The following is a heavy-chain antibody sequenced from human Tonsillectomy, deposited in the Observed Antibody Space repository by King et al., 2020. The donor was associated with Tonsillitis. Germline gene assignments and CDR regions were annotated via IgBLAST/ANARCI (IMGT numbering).Heavy chain of an antibody. Sequence: VQLVESGGGVVQPGRSLRLSCAASGFTFSSYGMHWVRQAPGKGLEWVAVIWYDGSNKYYADSVKGRFTISRDNSKNTLYLQMNSLRAEDTAAYYCARRRYGDFDYWGQGTLVTVSS. J-gene: IGHJ4*02. CDR3: ARRRYGDFDY. CDR1: GFTFSSYG. CDR2: IWYDGSNK. V-gene: IGHV3-33*01. D-gene: IGHD4-17*01.